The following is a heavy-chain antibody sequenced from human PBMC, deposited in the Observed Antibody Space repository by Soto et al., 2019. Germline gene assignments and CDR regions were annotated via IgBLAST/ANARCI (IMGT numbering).Heavy chain of an antibody. J-gene: IGHJ4*02. V-gene: IGHV5-51*01. CDR3: GTWRGSSWFDY. CDR1: GFTFSSYS. CDR2: IFSSDSSA. Sequence: LKISCKASGFTFSSYSLGWVRHMPGKGLQWMGNIFSSDSSAKYSPSFVGQVTISVDRSINTAYLQWSSLKASDTAIYYCGTWRGSSWFDYWGPGTLVTVSS. D-gene: IGHD2-2*01.